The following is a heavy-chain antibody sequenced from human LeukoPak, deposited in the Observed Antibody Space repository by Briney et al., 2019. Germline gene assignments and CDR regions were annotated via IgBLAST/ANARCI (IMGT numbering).Heavy chain of an antibody. CDR2: ISGSGGST. Sequence: PGGSLRLSCAVSGLTFSSYVMSWVRQAPGKGLEWASGISGSGGSTYYADSVKGRFTISRDNSKTTLYLQMNSLRAEDTAVYYCAKDRSPYSSSLYFDYWGQGTLVTVSS. CDR1: GLTFSSYV. J-gene: IGHJ4*02. D-gene: IGHD6-13*01. V-gene: IGHV3-23*01. CDR3: AKDRSPYSSSLYFDY.